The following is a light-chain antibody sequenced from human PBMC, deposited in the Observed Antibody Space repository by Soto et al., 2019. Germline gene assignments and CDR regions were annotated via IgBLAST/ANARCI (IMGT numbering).Light chain of an antibody. CDR3: RSYDSSLSGYV. CDR1: SSNIGAGYV. CDR2: GNN. J-gene: IGLJ1*01. V-gene: IGLV1-40*01. Sequence: QSVLTQPPSVSGAPGQRVTISCTGSSSNIGAGYVVHWYQQLPGTAPKLLIYGNNNRPSGVPDRFSGSKSGTSASLAITGLQAEDEADYYCRSYDSSLSGYVFGTGTKLTVL.